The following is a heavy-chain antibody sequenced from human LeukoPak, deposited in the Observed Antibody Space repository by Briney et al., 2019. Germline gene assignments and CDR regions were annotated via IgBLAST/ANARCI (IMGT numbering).Heavy chain of an antibody. CDR1: GFNFSDSR. V-gene: IGHV3-7*04. CDR2: INRDGTEK. Sequence: PGGSLRLSCAPSGFNFSDSRMTWVRQAPGKGLQWVANINRDGTEKHFLDSVEGRLTISRDNAKKSLYRLMNRLRPQDTAVFFCVRGDWYFESWGQGTLVTVSS. J-gene: IGHJ4*02. D-gene: IGHD2-21*01. CDR3: VRGDWYFES.